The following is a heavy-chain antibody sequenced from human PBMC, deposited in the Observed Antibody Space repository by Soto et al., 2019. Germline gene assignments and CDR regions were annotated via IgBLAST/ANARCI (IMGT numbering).Heavy chain of an antibody. V-gene: IGHV3-23*01. CDR1: GFTFSSYA. CDR2: ISGSGGST. Sequence: GGSLRLSCAASGFTFSSYAMSWVRQAPGKGLEWVSAISGSGGSTYYADSVKGRFTISRDNSKNTLYLQMNSLRAEDTAVYYCAKRAARRLIVVVTADAFDIWGQGTMVTVSS. CDR3: AKRAARRLIVVVTADAFDI. J-gene: IGHJ3*02. D-gene: IGHD3-22*01.